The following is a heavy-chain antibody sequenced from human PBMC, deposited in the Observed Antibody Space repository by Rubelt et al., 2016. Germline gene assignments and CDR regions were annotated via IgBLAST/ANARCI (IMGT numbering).Heavy chain of an antibody. Sequence: QVQLQESGPGLVKPSQTLSLTCTVSGGSISSGGYYWSWIRQHPGKGLEWIGYIYYSGRTYYNPSLKSRVTIVLEPAKNAFSLKLSSVTAADTAVYYCAGDRTEGVSLNTIGDAFDIWGQGTMVTVSS. D-gene: IGHD3-9*01. CDR1: GGSISSGGYY. CDR3: AGDRTEGVSLNTIGDAFDI. V-gene: IGHV4-31*03. J-gene: IGHJ3*02. CDR2: IYYSGRT.